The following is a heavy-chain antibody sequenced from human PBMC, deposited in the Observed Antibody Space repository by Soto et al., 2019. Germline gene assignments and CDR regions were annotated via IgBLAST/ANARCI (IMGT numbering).Heavy chain of an antibody. D-gene: IGHD3-10*01. CDR2: IYYTGST. CDR1: GGSISTYY. Sequence: SETLSLTCTVSGGSISTYYWTWIRQPPGKGLDWIGYIYYTGSTNYNPSLKSRVTISVDTSKNQFSLKLSSVTAADTAVYYCARGRVTMVRGVIGIYNWFDPWGQGTLVTVSS. J-gene: IGHJ5*02. V-gene: IGHV4-59*12. CDR3: ARGRVTMVRGVIGIYNWFDP.